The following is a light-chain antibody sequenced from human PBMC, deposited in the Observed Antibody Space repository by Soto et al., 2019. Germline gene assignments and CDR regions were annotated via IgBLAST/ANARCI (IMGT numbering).Light chain of an antibody. Sequence: DIQMTQSPSSLSASVGDRFTITCRASRCIVDRLAWFQQKPGKAPQFLIQAASNLQSGVPSRFSGSGSGTEFILSINSLQPEDSSTYYCLQVSSFPRTFGQGTKVDIK. CDR2: AAS. J-gene: IGKJ1*01. CDR3: LQVSSFPRT. CDR1: RCIVDR. V-gene: IGKV1-12*01.